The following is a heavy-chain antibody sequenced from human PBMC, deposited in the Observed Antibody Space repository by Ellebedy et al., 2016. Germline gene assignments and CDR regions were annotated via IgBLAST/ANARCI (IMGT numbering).Heavy chain of an antibody. V-gene: IGHV3-23*01. CDR2: IYGSGGAT. D-gene: IGHD3-10*01. J-gene: IGHJ4*02. CDR1: GFTFSTYT. CDR3: AKDEVDGSGRPHYFDY. Sequence: GGSLRLSCTASGFTFSTYTMNWVRQAPGKGLEWVSGIYGSGGATFYADSVKGRFTISRDNSKNTLYLQMNSLRAEDTAVYYCAKDEVDGSGRPHYFDYWGQGTLVTVSS.